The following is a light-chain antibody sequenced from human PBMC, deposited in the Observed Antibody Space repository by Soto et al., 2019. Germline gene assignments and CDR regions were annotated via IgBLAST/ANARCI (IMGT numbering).Light chain of an antibody. CDR1: QNISNY. CDR2: DVS. Sequence: IVLTQSPATLSLSPGKRATLSCRSSQNISNYLIWYQQKPGQAPRLLIYDVSNRATGIPARFSGSGSGTDFTFTISSLEPEDFAVYYGQQRSNWPRTFGQGTEVEIK. V-gene: IGKV3-11*01. CDR3: QQRSNWPRT. J-gene: IGKJ1*01.